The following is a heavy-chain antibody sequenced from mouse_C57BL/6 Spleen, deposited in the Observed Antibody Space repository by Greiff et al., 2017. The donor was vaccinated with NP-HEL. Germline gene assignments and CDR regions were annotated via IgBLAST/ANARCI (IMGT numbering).Heavy chain of an antibody. J-gene: IGHJ3*01. V-gene: IGHV1-5*01. CDR3: TSGPYDYDLAWFAY. CDR2: IYPGNSDT. CDR1: GYTFTSYW. Sequence: EVQLQQSGTVLARPGASVKMSCKTSGYTFTSYWMHWVKQRPGQGLEWIGAIYPGNSDTSYNQKFKGKAKLTAVTSASTAYMELSSLTNEDSAVYYCTSGPYDYDLAWFAYWGQGTLVTVSA. D-gene: IGHD2-4*01.